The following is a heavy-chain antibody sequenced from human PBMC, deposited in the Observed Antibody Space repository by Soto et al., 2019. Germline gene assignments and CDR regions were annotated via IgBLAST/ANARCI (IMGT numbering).Heavy chain of an antibody. CDR2: IKQDGSEK. J-gene: IGHJ4*02. CDR1: GFTFSSYW. D-gene: IGHD4-17*01. CDR3: ARDSHDYGGNIYYFDY. Sequence: EVQLVESGGGLVQPGGSLRLSCAASGFTFSSYWMSWVRQAPGKGLEWVANIKQDGSEKYYVDSVKGRFTISRDNAKNSLYLQMNSLRAEDTAVYYCARDSHDYGGNIYYFDYWGQGTLVTVSS. V-gene: IGHV3-7*03.